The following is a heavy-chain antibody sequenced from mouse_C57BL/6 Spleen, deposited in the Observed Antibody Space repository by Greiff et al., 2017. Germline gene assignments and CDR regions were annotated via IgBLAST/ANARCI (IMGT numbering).Heavy chain of an antibody. V-gene: IGHV1-80*01. Sequence: VQLQQSGAELVKPGASVTISCKASGYAFSSYWMNWVKQRPGKGLEWIGQIYPGDGDTNYNGTFKGKATLTADKSSSTAYMQLSSLTSEDSAVYFCARGGIYYDYERNYFDYWGQGTTLTVSS. CDR3: ARGGIYYDYERNYFDY. J-gene: IGHJ2*01. D-gene: IGHD2-4*01. CDR2: IYPGDGDT. CDR1: GYAFSSYW.